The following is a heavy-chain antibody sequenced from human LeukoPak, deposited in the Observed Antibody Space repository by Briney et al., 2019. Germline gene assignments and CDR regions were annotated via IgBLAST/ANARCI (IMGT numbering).Heavy chain of an antibody. Sequence: ASVKVSCKASGYTFTGYYMHWVRQAPGQELEWMGWINPNSGGTNYAQKFQGRVTMTRDTSISTAYMELSRLRSDDTAVYYCARDQGGYYSSSWVFDYWGQGTLVTVSS. J-gene: IGHJ4*02. CDR1: GYTFTGYY. CDR3: ARDQGGYYSSSWVFDY. V-gene: IGHV1-2*02. D-gene: IGHD6-13*01. CDR2: INPNSGGT.